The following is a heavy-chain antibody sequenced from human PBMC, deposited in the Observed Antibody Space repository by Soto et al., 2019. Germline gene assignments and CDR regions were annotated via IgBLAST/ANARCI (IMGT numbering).Heavy chain of an antibody. CDR2: VSDSGGTT. Sequence: EVQLLESGGGLVQPGGSLRLSCAASGFTFSDYAMSWVRQAPGKGLEWVSSVSDSGGTTNYADSVKGRCTISRDNSKNTLYLQMNSLSAEDTAVYYCTKNPRSIGWFWFEYWGQGTLVTVSS. J-gene: IGHJ4*02. CDR1: GFTFSDYA. D-gene: IGHD6-19*01. V-gene: IGHV3-23*01. CDR3: TKNPRSIGWFWFEY.